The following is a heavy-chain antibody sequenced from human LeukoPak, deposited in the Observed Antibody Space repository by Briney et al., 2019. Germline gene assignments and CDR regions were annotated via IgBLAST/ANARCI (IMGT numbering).Heavy chain of an antibody. CDR1: GFTFSSYW. J-gene: IGHJ2*01. Sequence: GGSLRLSCAASGFTFSSYWMHWVRQATGKGLVWVSRINSDGSSTSYADSVKGRFTISRDNAKNTLYLQMNSLRAEDTAVYYCARVAVAGSEYWYFDLWGRGTLVTVSS. CDR3: ARVAVAGSEYWYFDL. D-gene: IGHD6-19*01. V-gene: IGHV3-74*01. CDR2: INSDGSST.